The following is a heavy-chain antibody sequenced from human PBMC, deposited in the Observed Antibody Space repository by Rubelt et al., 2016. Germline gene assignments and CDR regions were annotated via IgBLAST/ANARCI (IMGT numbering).Heavy chain of an antibody. J-gene: IGHJ4*02. D-gene: IGHD1-26*01. CDR1: GGSISSGGYY. CDR3: ARDNQVGAKGFDY. Sequence: QVQLQESGPGLVKPSQTLSLTCTVSGGSISSGGYYWSWIRQHPGKGLEWIGYIYYSGSTYYNPALKRRVTISVDTSKNQFSLKLSSVTAADTGVYYCARDNQVGAKGFDYWGQGTLVTVSS. V-gene: IGHV4-31*03. CDR2: IYYSGST.